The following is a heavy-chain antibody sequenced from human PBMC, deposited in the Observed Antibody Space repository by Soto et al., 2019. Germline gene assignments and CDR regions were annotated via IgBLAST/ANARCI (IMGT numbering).Heavy chain of an antibody. CDR2: IWYDGSNK. D-gene: IGHD6-13*01. J-gene: IGHJ3*02. V-gene: IGHV3-33*01. CDR1: GFTFSSYG. CDR3: ARPKSRYSSSWTGAFDI. Sequence: VGSLRLSCAASGFTFSSYGMHWVRQAPGKGLEWVAVIWYDGSNKYYADSVKGRFTISRDNSKNTLYLQMNSLRAEDTAVYYCARPKSRYSSSWTGAFDIWGQGTMVTVSS.